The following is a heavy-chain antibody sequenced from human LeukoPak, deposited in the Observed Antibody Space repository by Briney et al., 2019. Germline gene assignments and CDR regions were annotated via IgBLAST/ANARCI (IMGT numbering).Heavy chain of an antibody. CDR2: ISAYSGNT. Sequence: ASVKVSCKASGYTFTDYGVSWMRQAPGQGLEWMGLISAYSGNTNYAQKFQGRVTMTRDTSTSTADMELRSLRSDDTAVYYCARGLWTGIPDYWGPGTLVTVSS. CDR3: ARGLWTGIPDY. CDR1: GYTFTDYG. D-gene: IGHD3/OR15-3a*01. V-gene: IGHV1-18*01. J-gene: IGHJ4*02.